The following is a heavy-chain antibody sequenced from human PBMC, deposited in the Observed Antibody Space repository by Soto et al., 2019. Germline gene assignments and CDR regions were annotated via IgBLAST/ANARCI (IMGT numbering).Heavy chain of an antibody. CDR3: ARDCSGGSCYPGMDV. V-gene: IGHV3-21*01. J-gene: IGHJ6*02. Sequence: GGSLRLSCAASGFNFNSYTINWVRQAPGRRLGWLSSISSSGYIFSTDSVRGRFTISRDNAKNSVYLQINSLRAEDTAVYFCARDCSGGSCYPGMDVWGQGTTVTVSS. CDR2: ISSSGYI. D-gene: IGHD2-15*01. CDR1: GFNFNSYT.